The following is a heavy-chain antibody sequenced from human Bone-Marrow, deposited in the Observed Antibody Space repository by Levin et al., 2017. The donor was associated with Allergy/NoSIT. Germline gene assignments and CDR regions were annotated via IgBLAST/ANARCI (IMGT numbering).Heavy chain of an antibody. CDR3: AKFFPHYDRSGKVDN. CDR1: GFTFSSYV. J-gene: IGHJ4*02. CDR2: VSTSGADT. V-gene: IGHV3-23*01. D-gene: IGHD3-22*01. Sequence: HPGGSLRLSCAASGFTFSSYVMSWVRQAPGKGLEWVSDVSTSGADTYYADSVRGRFTISRDNSKNTLYLHLNSLRVEDTAVYYCAKFFPHYDRSGKVDNWGQGTLVTVSS.